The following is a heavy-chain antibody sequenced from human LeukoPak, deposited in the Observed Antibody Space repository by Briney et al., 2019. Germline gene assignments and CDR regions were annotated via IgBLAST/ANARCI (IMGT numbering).Heavy chain of an antibody. Sequence: ASVKVSCKASGYNLNTYHMHWVRQAPGQGLEWMGIITSTGTTTICAQKFQGRVTMARDTSTSTVYMDLSSLRSDDTAVYYCATEYVRTHYFDWWGQGTLVTVSS. D-gene: IGHD3-16*01. CDR3: ATEYVRTHYFDW. CDR1: GYNLNTYH. J-gene: IGHJ4*02. CDR2: ITSTGTTT. V-gene: IGHV1-46*02.